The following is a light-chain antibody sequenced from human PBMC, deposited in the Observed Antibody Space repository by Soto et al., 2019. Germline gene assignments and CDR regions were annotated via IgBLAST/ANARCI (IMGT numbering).Light chain of an antibody. Sequence: QSALTQPASVSGSPGQSISISCTGTISDVGGYNYVSWYQQHPGKAPKLMIYDVSNRPSGVSNRFSGSKSGNTASLTISVLLVGEEADYYWSSYTSSSTYVFGNGTKVTVL. J-gene: IGLJ1*01. CDR2: DVS. CDR3: SSYTSSSTYV. CDR1: ISDVGGYNY. V-gene: IGLV2-14*03.